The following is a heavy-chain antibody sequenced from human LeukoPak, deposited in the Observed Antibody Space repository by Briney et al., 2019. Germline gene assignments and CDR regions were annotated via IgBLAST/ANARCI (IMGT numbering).Heavy chain of an antibody. D-gene: IGHD1-26*01. CDR2: IYHSGST. J-gene: IGHJ4*02. V-gene: IGHV4-30-2*01. CDR3: ARDGIVGATGKAIDY. Sequence: SQTLSLTCAVSGGSISSGGYSWSWIRQPPGKGLEWIGYIYHSGSTCYNPSLKSRVTISVDRSKNQFSLKLSSVTAADTAVYYCARDGIVGATGKAIDYWGQGTLVTVSS. CDR1: GGSISSGGYS.